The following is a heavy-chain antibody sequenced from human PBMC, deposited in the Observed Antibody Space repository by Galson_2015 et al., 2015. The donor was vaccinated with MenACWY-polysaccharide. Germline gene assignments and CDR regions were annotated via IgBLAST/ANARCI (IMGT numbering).Heavy chain of an antibody. CDR1: GFTFSSYW. V-gene: IGHV3-74*01. CDR2: INSDESSS. D-gene: IGHD2-8*01. Sequence: SLRLSCAASGFTFSSYWMHWVRQAPGKGLVWVSRINSDESSSSYADSVKGRFTISRDNAKNTLYLQMNSLRDEDTAVYYCARASHCANGVCYKGGIGYWGQGTLVTVSS. CDR3: ARASHCANGVCYKGGIGY. J-gene: IGHJ4*02.